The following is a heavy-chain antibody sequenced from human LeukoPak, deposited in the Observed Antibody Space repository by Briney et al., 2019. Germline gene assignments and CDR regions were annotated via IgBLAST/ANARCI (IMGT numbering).Heavy chain of an antibody. J-gene: IGHJ4*02. D-gene: IGHD3-10*01. CDR1: GYTFTHYF. V-gene: IGHV1-2*02. CDR3: VRDGGSGSPYDF. Sequence: ASVKVPCKASGYTFTHYFAHWVRQAPGQGLQWMGWINPNTGATSYPQKFQGRVTITRDTSISTAYMELRSLRSDDTAIYYCVRDGGSGSPYDFWGQGTLVTVSS. CDR2: INPNTGAT.